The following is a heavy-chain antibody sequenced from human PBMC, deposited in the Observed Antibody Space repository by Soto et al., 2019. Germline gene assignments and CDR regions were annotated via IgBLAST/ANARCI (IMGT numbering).Heavy chain of an antibody. D-gene: IGHD2-8*02. CDR1: GFTFSSFA. J-gene: IGHJ4*02. CDR3: ARHGYSGAGSRDYFEY. V-gene: IGHV3-23*01. Sequence: EVQLLESGGGLVQPGGSLRLSCAASGFTFSSFAMRWVRQTPGKGLEWVSDISGSGDTTHYADSVKGRFTISRDKSKNMLFLEMNSLRVEDTAVYYCARHGYSGAGSRDYFEYWGQGTLVTVSS. CDR2: ISGSGDTT.